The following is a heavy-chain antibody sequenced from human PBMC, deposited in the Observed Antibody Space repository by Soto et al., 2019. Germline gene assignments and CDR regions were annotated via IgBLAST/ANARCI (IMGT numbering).Heavy chain of an antibody. Sequence: GGSLRLSCAASGFTFSSYSMNWVRQAPGKGLEWVSSISSSSSYIYYADSVKGRFTISRDNAKNSLYLQMNSLRAEDTAVYYCARDPSMDAFDIWGQGTMVTVSS. CDR1: GFTFSSYS. J-gene: IGHJ3*02. V-gene: IGHV3-21*01. CDR3: ARDPSMDAFDI. CDR2: ISSSSSYI.